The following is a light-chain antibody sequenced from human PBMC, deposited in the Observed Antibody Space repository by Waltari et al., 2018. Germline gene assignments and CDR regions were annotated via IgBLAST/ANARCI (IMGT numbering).Light chain of an antibody. CDR3: QQYDNTPYT. Sequence: DIAMTQSPDSLPVSLGETATINCKSSQSVVYSFNNKDYIAWYQQKQGQPPKLLIYWASTRASGVPDRFSGSGSGTDFTLTISNLQAEDVAVYYCQQYDNTPYTFGQGTRLEIK. CDR1: QSVVYSFNNKDY. CDR2: WAS. V-gene: IGKV4-1*01. J-gene: IGKJ2*01.